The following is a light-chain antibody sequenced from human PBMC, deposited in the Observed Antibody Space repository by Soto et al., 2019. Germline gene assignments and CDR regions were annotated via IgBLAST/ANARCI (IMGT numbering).Light chain of an antibody. CDR3: QQYNSYSWT. CDR1: QSISSW. V-gene: IGKV1-5*03. J-gene: IGKJ1*01. CDR2: KAS. Sequence: DIQMTQSPSTLSASVGDRITKTSRSSQSISSWLAWYQQKPGKAPKLLIYKASSLESGVPSRFSGSGSGTEFTLTISSLQPDDFATYYCQQYNSYSWTFGQGTKV.